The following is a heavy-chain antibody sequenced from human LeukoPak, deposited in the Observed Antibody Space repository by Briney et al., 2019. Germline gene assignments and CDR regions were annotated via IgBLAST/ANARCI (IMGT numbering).Heavy chain of an antibody. CDR3: VILNFGKDGYSGYGGLDY. Sequence: SETLSLTCAVYGGSFSGYYWSWIRQPPGKGLEWIGEINHSGSTNYNPSLKSRVTISVDTSKNQFSLKLSSVTAADTAVYYCVILNFGKDGYSGYGGLDYWGQGTLVTVSS. J-gene: IGHJ4*02. CDR1: GGSFSGYY. CDR2: INHSGST. V-gene: IGHV4-34*01. D-gene: IGHD5-12*01.